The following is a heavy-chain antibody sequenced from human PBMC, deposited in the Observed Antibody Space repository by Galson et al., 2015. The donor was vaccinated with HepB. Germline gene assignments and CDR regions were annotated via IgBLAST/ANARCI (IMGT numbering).Heavy chain of an antibody. J-gene: IGHJ6*03. CDR2: ISWNSGSI. V-gene: IGHV3-9*01. Sequence: SLRLSCAASGFTFDDYAMHWVRQAPGKGLEWVSGISWNSGSIGYADSVKGRFTISRDNAKNSLSLQMNSLRAEDTAVYYCARALYDFWSGYSTPDYYMDVWGKGTTVTVSS. D-gene: IGHD3-3*01. CDR3: ARALYDFWSGYSTPDYYMDV. CDR1: GFTFDDYA.